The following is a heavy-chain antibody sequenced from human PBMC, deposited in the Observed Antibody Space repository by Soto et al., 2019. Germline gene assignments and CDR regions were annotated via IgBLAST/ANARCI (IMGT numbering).Heavy chain of an antibody. CDR2: IDWDDDK. CDR1: GFSLSTSGMC. Sequence: SGPTLVNPTQTLTLTCTFSGFSLSTSGMCVSWIRQPPGKALEWLALIDWDDDKYYSTSLKTRLTISKDTSKNQVVLTMTNMDLVDTATYYCARIVRAAAGYYYGMDVWGQGTTVTVSS. CDR3: ARIVRAAAGYYYGMDV. V-gene: IGHV2-70*01. D-gene: IGHD6-13*01. J-gene: IGHJ6*02.